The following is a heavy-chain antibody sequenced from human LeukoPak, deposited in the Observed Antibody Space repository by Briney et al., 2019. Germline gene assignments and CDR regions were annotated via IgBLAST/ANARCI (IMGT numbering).Heavy chain of an antibody. Sequence: GASVKVSCKAAGYTFTNYGVTWVRQAPGQGLEWVGWISAHNGNTNYVQKLQDRVTMTTDTSTTTAYLGLRNLRSDDTAVYYCARDSASTSFPPAYDYWGQGTVVAVSS. CDR2: ISAHNGNT. CDR3: ARDSASTSFPPAYDY. J-gene: IGHJ4*02. V-gene: IGHV1-18*04. D-gene: IGHD3-16*01. CDR1: GYTFTNYG.